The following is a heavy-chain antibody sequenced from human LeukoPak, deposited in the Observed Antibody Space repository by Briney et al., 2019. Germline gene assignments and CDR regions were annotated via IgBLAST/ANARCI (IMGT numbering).Heavy chain of an antibody. V-gene: IGHV1-69*05. Sequence: GSSVKVSCKASGGTFSSYAISWVRQAPGQGLEWMGRIIPIFGTANYAQKFQGRVTITTDESTSTAYMELSSLGSEDTAVYYCARDIAVAGIDYWGQGTLVTVSS. CDR1: GGTFSSYA. CDR3: ARDIAVAGIDY. CDR2: IIPIFGTA. D-gene: IGHD6-19*01. J-gene: IGHJ4*02.